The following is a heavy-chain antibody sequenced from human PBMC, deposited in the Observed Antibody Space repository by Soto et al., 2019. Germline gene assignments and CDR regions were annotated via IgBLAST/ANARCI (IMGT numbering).Heavy chain of an antibody. Sequence: SETLSLTCTVSGGSISRGGYYWSWIRQHPGKGLEWIGTIYHSGSTYYNPSLKSRVTISVDTSKNQFSLKLSSVTAADTAVYYCARRTTSPNYDFWSGYLYMDVWGQGTTVTV. J-gene: IGHJ6*02. CDR3: ARRTTSPNYDFWSGYLYMDV. D-gene: IGHD3-3*01. CDR2: IYHSGST. CDR1: GGSISRGGYY. V-gene: IGHV4-39*01.